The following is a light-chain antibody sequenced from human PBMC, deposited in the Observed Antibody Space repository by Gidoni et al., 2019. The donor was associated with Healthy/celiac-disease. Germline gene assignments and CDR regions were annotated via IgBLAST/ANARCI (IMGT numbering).Light chain of an antibody. CDR3: QQYGSSPPGYT. CDR1: QSVSSSY. CDR2: CAS. Sequence: IVLTQSPGTLSLSPVERATLSCRASQSVSSSYLAWYQQKHCQAPMLLIDCASSRATGIPDRFSGSWSGTDFTLTISRLEPEDFAVYYCQQYGSSPPGYTFGQGTKLEIK. V-gene: IGKV3-20*01. J-gene: IGKJ2*01.